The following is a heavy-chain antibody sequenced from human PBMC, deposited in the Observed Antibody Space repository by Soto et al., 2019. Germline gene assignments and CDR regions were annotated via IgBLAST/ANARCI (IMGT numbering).Heavy chain of an antibody. CDR3: AKGGRQWLVTSDFNY. J-gene: IGHJ4*02. V-gene: IGHV3-23*05. CDR1: GFTFSSYA. D-gene: IGHD6-19*01. CDR2: FIYNSGST. Sequence: PVGSLRLSCAASGFTFSSYAMSWVRQAPGKGLEWVSFIYNSGSTNYAHSVKGRFTISRDSSKNTVSLEMTSLRAEDTAVYYCAKGGRQWLVTSDFNYWGQGALVTVSS.